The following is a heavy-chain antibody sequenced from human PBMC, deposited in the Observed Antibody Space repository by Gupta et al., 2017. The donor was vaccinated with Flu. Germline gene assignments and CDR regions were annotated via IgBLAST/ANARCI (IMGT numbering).Heavy chain of an antibody. J-gene: IGHJ4*02. CDR3: ARVHQHYFDY. D-gene: IGHD1-1*01. CDR1: GYSISSGYY. Sequence: QVQLQESGPGLVKPSETLSLTCPVSGYSISSGYYWGWLRQPPGKGLEWIGSIYHSGSTYYNPSLKSRVTISVDTSKNQFSLKLSSVTAADTAVYYCARVHQHYFDYWGQGTLVTVSS. CDR2: IYHSGST. V-gene: IGHV4-38-2*01.